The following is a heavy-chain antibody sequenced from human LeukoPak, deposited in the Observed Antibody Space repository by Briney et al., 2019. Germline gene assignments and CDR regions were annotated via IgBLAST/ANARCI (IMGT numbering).Heavy chain of an antibody. CDR3: ARDGCAGSGCYSEY. CDR2: IYGDGTK. D-gene: IGHD6-19*01. CDR1: GFGVSHGY. J-gene: IGHJ1*01. Sequence: GGSLRLSCVESGFGVSHGYKSWVRQAPGKGLEWVSLIYGDGTKYYAHSVKGRFTISRDNSNKTLYLQMNSLRVEDTAVYYCARDGCAGSGCYSEYWGQGTLVTVSS. V-gene: IGHV3-53*01.